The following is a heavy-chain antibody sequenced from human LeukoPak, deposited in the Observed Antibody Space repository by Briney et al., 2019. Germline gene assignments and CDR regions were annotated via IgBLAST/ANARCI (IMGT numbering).Heavy chain of an antibody. D-gene: IGHD4-17*01. V-gene: IGHV3-7*01. CDR3: AGCSTVTTYYYSYYMDI. Sequence: GGSLRLSRAASRFTFSNSWMSWVRLAPGKGMEWVANIKQDGSEKYYVDSVKGRFTISRDNAKNSLYLQMNSLRAEDTAVYYCAGCSTVTTYYYSYYMDIWGKGTTVTVSS. CDR1: RFTFSNSW. CDR2: IKQDGSEK. J-gene: IGHJ6*03.